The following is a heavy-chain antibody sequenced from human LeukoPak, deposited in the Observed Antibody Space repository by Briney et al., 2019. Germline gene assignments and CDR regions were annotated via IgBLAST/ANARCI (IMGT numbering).Heavy chain of an antibody. J-gene: IGHJ4*02. CDR1: RFTLSNYW. CDR3: ASWYQLLSY. CDR2: IKQDGSET. Sequence: GGSLRLSCAASRFTLSNYWMSWVRQAPGKGLEWVANIKQDGSETYYVDSVKGRFTISRDNAKNSLSLQMNSLRAEDTAVYYCASWYQLLSYWGQGTLVTVSS. V-gene: IGHV3-7*01. D-gene: IGHD2-2*01.